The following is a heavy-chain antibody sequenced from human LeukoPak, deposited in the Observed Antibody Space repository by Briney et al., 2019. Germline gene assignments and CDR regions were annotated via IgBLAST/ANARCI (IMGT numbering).Heavy chain of an antibody. CDR2: ISSSGESP. V-gene: IGHV3-23*01. CDR1: GFTFSRYA. CDR3: AKKRRGGYNPFDY. Sequence: PGGSLRLSCAASGFTFSRYAMSWVRQAPGKGLEWVCGISSSGESPYYADSVEGRFTISRDNSKNTLYLEINSLRAEDTAVFYCAKKRRGGYNPFDYLGQGTLVTVSS. J-gene: IGHJ4*02. D-gene: IGHD5-24*01.